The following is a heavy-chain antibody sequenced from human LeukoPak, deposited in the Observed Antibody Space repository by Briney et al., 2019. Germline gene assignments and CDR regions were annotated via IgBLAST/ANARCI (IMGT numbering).Heavy chain of an antibody. CDR3: ARVRYCSSTTCRGAFDI. CDR2: ARNKANSYTT. Sequence: GGSLRLSCAASGFSFSDHYMDWVRQAPGKGLEWVGRARNKANSYTTEYAASVKDRFTISRDDSENSLYLQMNSLKTEDTAVYYCARVRYCSSTTCRGAFDIWGQETMVTVTS. D-gene: IGHD2-2*01. CDR1: GFSFSDHY. J-gene: IGHJ3*02. V-gene: IGHV3-72*01.